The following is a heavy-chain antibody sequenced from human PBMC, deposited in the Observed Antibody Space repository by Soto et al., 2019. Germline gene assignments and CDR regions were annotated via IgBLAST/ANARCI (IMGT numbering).Heavy chain of an antibody. CDR3: ARGGYYYDSSVYFNWFDP. D-gene: IGHD3-22*01. V-gene: IGHV1-18*04. CDR1: GYTLTSYY. J-gene: IGHJ5*02. Sequence: ASVKVSCTASGYTLTSYYMHWVRQAPGQGLEWMGWISANNGNTNYAQKLQGRVTMTTDTSTSTAYMELRSLRSDDTAVYYCARGGYYYDSSVYFNWFDPWGQGTLVTVSS. CDR2: ISANNGNT.